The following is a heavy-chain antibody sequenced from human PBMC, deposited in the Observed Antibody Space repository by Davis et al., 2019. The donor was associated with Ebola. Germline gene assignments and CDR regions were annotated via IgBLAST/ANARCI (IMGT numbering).Heavy chain of an antibody. D-gene: IGHD6-13*01. CDR1: GGSVSSGSYY. V-gene: IGHV4-61*01. J-gene: IGHJ4*02. CDR3: ASTPGIAAAGIDY. CDR2: IYYSGST. Sequence: PSETLSLTCTVSGGSVSSGSYYWSWIRQPPGKGLEWIGYIYYSGSTNYNPSLKSRVTISVDTSKNQFSLKLSSVTAADTAVYYCASTPGIAAAGIDYWGQGTLVTVAS.